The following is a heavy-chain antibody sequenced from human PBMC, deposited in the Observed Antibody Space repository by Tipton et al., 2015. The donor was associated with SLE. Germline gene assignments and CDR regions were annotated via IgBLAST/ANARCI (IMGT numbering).Heavy chain of an antibody. CDR3: ARKFNDYGDYDS. V-gene: IGHV3-30*01. J-gene: IGHJ5*01. D-gene: IGHD4-17*01. CDR2: ISYNSGHK. Sequence: SLRLSCAASGFPFSNYAMTWVRQAPGKGLEWVALISYNSGHKYYADSVKGRFTISRDNSENTLYLQMNSLRTEDTAVYYCARKFNDYGDYDSWGQGTLVTVSS. CDR1: GFPFSNYA.